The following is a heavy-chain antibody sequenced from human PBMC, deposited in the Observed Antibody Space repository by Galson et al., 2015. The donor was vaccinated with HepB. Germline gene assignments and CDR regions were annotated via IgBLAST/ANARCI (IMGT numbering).Heavy chain of an antibody. CDR1: GFTFSSYA. Sequence: SLRLSCAASGFTFSSYAMHWVRQAPGKGLEWVAVISYDGSNKYYADSVKGRFTISRDNSKNTLYLQMNSLRAEDTAVYYCASGGLWKRQAKAVAGTSASWGCDYWGQGTLVTVSS. CDR2: ISYDGSNK. CDR3: ASGGLWKRQAKAVAGTSASWGCDY. J-gene: IGHJ4*02. V-gene: IGHV3-30-3*01. D-gene: IGHD6-19*01.